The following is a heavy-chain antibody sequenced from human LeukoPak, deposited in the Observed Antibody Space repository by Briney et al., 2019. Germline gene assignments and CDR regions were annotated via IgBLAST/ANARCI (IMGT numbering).Heavy chain of an antibody. V-gene: IGHV1-69*13. D-gene: IGHD6-19*01. CDR3: ATDTVESYYYYMDV. CDR2: IIPIFGTA. Sequence: SVKVSCKASGGTFSSYAISWVRQAPGQGLEWMGGIIPIFGTADYAQKFQGRVTITADESTSTAYMELSSLRSEDTAVYYCATDTVESYYYYMDVWGKGTTVTISS. J-gene: IGHJ6*03. CDR1: GGTFSSYA.